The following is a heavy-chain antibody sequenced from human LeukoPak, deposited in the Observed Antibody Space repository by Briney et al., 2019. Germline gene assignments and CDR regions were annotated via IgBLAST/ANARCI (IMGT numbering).Heavy chain of an antibody. D-gene: IGHD5-24*01. CDR2: IYFSGST. V-gene: IGHV4-59*01. J-gene: IGHJ3*02. Sequence: SETLSLTCAVYGGSISGYYWSWIRQPPGKGLEWIGYIYFSGSTNYNPSLKSRVTISVDTSKNQFSLKLSSVTAADTAVYYCARPRDGYNFYAFDIWGQGTMVTVSS. CDR1: GGSISGYY. CDR3: ARPRDGYNFYAFDI.